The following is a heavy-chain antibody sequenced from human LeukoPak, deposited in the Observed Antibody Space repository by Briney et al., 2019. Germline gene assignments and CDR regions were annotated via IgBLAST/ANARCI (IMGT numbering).Heavy chain of an antibody. Sequence: SQTLSLTCAISGHRLSSNSAVWNSSRQSPSRGLEWLGRTYYRPKWYNDYAVSVKSRITIDPDASKNQFSLQLNSVTPEDTAVYYCAGAGVVVTLYYYYGMDVWGQGTTVTV. CDR3: AGAGVVVTLYYYYGMDV. CDR2: TYYRPKWYN. CDR1: GHRLSSNSAV. V-gene: IGHV6-1*01. J-gene: IGHJ6*02. D-gene: IGHD3-22*01.